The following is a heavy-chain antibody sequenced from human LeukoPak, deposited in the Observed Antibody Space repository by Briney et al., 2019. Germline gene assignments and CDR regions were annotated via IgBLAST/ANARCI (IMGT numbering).Heavy chain of an antibody. D-gene: IGHD5-18*01. Sequence: PGGSLRLSCAASGFTFSSYGMHWVRQPPGKGLEWVAFIRYDGSNKYYADSVKGRFTISRDNSKTSLYLQMNSLRAEDTAVYYCARDLSGIAGYTYGRGIDYWGQGTLVTVSS. CDR3: ARDLSGIAGYTYGRGIDY. V-gene: IGHV3-30*02. J-gene: IGHJ4*02. CDR1: GFTFSSYG. CDR2: IRYDGSNK.